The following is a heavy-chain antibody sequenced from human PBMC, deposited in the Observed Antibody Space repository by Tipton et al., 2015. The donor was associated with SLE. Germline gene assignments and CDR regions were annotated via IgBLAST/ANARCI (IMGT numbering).Heavy chain of an antibody. CDR3: RLLTISSLFDY. V-gene: IGHV4-39*07. CDR2: IYNSGST. Sequence: TLSLTCTVSGGSISSSSYYWGWIRQPPGKGLEWIGSIYNSGSTYSNPSLKSRVTISVDTSKNQFSLKLSSVTAADTAVYYCRLLTISSLFDYWGQGTLVTVSS. CDR1: GGSISSSSYY. D-gene: IGHD3-3*01. J-gene: IGHJ4*02.